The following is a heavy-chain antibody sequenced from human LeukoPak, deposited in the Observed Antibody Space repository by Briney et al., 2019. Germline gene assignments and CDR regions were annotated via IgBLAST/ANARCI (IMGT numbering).Heavy chain of an antibody. CDR2: IYYSGST. Sequence: EPSETLSLTCTVSGGSISSSSYYWGWIRQPPGKGLEWIGSIYYSGSTYYNPSLKSRVTISVDTSKSQFSLKLSSVTAADTAVYYCARQTDANYYDSSGPFDPWGQGTLVTVSS. CDR1: GGSISSSSYY. D-gene: IGHD3-22*01. CDR3: ARQTDANYYDSSGPFDP. J-gene: IGHJ5*02. V-gene: IGHV4-39*01.